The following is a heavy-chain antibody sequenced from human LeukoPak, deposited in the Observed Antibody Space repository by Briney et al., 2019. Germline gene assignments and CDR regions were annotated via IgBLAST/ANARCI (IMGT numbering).Heavy chain of an antibody. V-gene: IGHV4-61*02. CDR2: IYTSGST. D-gene: IGHD5-12*01. CDR3: ARLVATRGNWFDP. CDR1: GGSISSGSYY. Sequence: SETLSLTCTVSGGSISSGSYYWRWIRQPAGKGLEWIGRIYTSGSTNYNPSLKSRVTISVDTSKNQFSLKLRSGTAADTAVYYCARLVATRGNWFDPWGQGTLVTVSS. J-gene: IGHJ5*02.